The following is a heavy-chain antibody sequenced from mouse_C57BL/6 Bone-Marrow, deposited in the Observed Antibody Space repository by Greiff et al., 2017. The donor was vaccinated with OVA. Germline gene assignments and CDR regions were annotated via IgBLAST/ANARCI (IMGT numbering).Heavy chain of an antibody. CDR2: IYPGGGYT. Sequence: QVQLKESGAELVRPGSSVKMSCKASGYTFTNYWIGWAKQRPGHGLEWIGDIYPGGGYTNYNEKFKGKATLTADKSSSTAYMQFSSLASEDSAIYYCAGRTAQAPFAYWGQGTLVTVSA. D-gene: IGHD3-2*02. CDR1: GYTFTNYW. V-gene: IGHV1-63*01. J-gene: IGHJ3*01. CDR3: AGRTAQAPFAY.